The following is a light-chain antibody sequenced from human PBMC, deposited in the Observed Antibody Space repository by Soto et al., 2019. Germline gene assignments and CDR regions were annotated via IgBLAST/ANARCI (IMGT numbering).Light chain of an antibody. J-gene: IGKJ5*01. V-gene: IGKV1-9*01. Sequence: DIQLTQSPSFLSASVGDRVTITCRASQGISSYLAWYQQKPGKAPKLLMYAASTLQRGVPSRFSGSGSGTEFTLTISSLQPDDFATYFCQQYQTYSTFGQGTRLEI. CDR2: AAS. CDR3: QQYQTYST. CDR1: QGISSY.